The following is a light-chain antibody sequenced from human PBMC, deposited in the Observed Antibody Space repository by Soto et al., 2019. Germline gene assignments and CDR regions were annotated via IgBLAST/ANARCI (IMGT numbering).Light chain of an antibody. CDR1: QSVSSY. Sequence: EIVLTQSPATLSLSPGERATLSCRASQSVSSYLAWYQQKPGQAPRRLIYDASNSDTGIPARFSGSGSGTDFTLTISSLEPEDFADYYCQQRSNWPPTFGQGTKLEIK. CDR3: QQRSNWPPT. V-gene: IGKV3-11*01. CDR2: DAS. J-gene: IGKJ2*01.